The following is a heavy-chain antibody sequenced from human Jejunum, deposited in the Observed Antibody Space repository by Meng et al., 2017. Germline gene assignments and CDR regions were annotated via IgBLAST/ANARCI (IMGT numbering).Heavy chain of an antibody. CDR2: IKQDGSEK. CDR3: ARAWIQLYYYGMDV. J-gene: IGHJ6*02. Sequence: GGSLRLSCAASGFTFSSYWMSWVRQAPGKGLEWVAKIKQDGSEKYYVDSVKGRFTIYRDNAKNSLYLQMNSLRAEDTAVYYCARAWIQLYYYGMDVWGQGTTVTVSS. D-gene: IGHD5-18*01. V-gene: IGHV3-7*01. CDR1: GFTFSSYW.